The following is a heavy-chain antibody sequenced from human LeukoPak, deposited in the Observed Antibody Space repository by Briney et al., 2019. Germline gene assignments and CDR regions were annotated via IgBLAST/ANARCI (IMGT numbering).Heavy chain of an antibody. J-gene: IGHJ4*02. CDR3: EGGRGYNSFDY. Sequence: PSETLSLTCAVYGGSFSGYYWSWIRQPPGKGLEWIGEINHTGSTNYNPSLKSRVTISVDTSKNQFSLKLSSVTAADTAVYYCEGGRGYNSFDYWAQGTLVTVSS. V-gene: IGHV4-34*01. D-gene: IGHD2/OR15-2a*01. CDR1: GGSFSGYY. CDR2: INHTGST.